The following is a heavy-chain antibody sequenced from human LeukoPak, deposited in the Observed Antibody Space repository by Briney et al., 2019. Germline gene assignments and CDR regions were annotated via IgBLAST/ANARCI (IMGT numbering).Heavy chain of an antibody. D-gene: IGHD6-13*01. CDR1: GFTFSTHA. CDR3: AKGPRPQLVTRFDN. J-gene: IGHJ4*02. V-gene: IGHV3-23*01. Sequence: GGSLRLSCAASGFTFSTHAMSWGRQAPGKGLEWVSDISASGGSTYYADSVKGRFTVSRDNSKNTVYLQMSSLRADDTALYYCAKGPRPQLVTRFDNWGQGTLVTVSS. CDR2: ISASGGST.